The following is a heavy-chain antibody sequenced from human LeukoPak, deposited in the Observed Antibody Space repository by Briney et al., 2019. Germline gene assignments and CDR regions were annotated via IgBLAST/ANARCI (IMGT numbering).Heavy chain of an antibody. Sequence: PGGSLRLSCAASGFTFSSYAMHWVRQAPGKGLEWVAVISYDGSNKYYADSVKGRFTISRDNSKNTLYLQMNSLRAEDTAVYYCAKSGGQWLVLSAFDIWGQGTMVTVSS. CDR3: AKSGGQWLVLSAFDI. V-gene: IGHV3-30*18. D-gene: IGHD6-19*01. CDR1: GFTFSSYA. J-gene: IGHJ3*02. CDR2: ISYDGSNK.